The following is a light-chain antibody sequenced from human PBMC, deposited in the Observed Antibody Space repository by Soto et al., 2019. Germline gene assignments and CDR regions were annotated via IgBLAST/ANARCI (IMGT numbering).Light chain of an antibody. CDR2: EVT. CDR1: SSDIGSYDR. CDR3: NSNTPTSRYV. Sequence: QSALTQPASVSGSPGQSIAISCAGTSSDIGSYDRVSWYLQHPGKAPKLIIYEVTERPSGVSDRFSDSKSGNTASLTISGPQDEDDAYYYCNSNTPTSRYVFGTGTKLTVL. J-gene: IGLJ1*01. V-gene: IGLV2-14*03.